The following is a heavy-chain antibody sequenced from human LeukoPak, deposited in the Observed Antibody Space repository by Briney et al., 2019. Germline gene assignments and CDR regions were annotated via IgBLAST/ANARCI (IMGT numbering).Heavy chain of an antibody. V-gene: IGHV4-59*08. J-gene: IGHJ4*02. D-gene: IGHD3-22*01. Sequence: SETLSLTCTVSGGSISSYYWIWIRQPPGKGLEWIGYIYYSGSTNYNPSLKSRVTISVDTSKNQFSLKLSSVTAADTAVYYCARHFSNSYDSSGYYLLFDYWGQGTLVTVSS. CDR1: GGSISSYY. CDR2: IYYSGST. CDR3: ARHFSNSYDSSGYYLLFDY.